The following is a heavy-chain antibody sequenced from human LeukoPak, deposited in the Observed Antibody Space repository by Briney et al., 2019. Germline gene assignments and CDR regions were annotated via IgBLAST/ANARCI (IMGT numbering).Heavy chain of an antibody. D-gene: IGHD3-22*01. J-gene: IGHJ3*02. CDR2: ISSSSSYI. Sequence: GGSLRLSCAVSGFTVSGNYMNWVRQAPGKGLEWVSSISSSSSYIYYADSVKGRFTISRDNAKNSLYLQMNSLRAEDTAVYYCWMGVITAAFDIWGQGTMVTVSS. V-gene: IGHV3-21*01. CDR3: WMGVITAAFDI. CDR1: GFTVSGNY.